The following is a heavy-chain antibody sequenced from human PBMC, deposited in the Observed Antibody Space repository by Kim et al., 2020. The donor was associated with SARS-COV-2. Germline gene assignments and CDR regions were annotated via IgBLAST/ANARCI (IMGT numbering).Heavy chain of an antibody. J-gene: IGHJ4*02. CDR1: GGTFSSYA. CDR2: IIPIFGTA. V-gene: IGHV1-69*13. Sequence: SVKVSCKASGGTFSSYAISWVRQAPGQGLEWMGGIIPIFGTANYAQKFQGRVTITADESTSTAYMELSSLRSEDTAVYYCASPGREIAAAGIWGQGTLVTVSS. D-gene: IGHD6-13*01. CDR3: ASPGREIAAAGI.